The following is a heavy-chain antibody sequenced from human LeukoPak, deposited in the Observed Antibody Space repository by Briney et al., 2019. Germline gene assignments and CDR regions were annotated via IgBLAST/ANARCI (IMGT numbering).Heavy chain of an antibody. CDR3: AKDYCSSTSCYTLGNYYYYMDV. J-gene: IGHJ6*03. Sequence: GGSLRLSCAVSGFTFSSYGMHWVRQAPGKGLEWVAFIRYDGSNKYYADSVKGRFTISRDNSKNTLYLQMNSLRAEDTAVYYCAKDYCSSTSCYTLGNYYYYMDVWGKGTTVTVSS. CDR2: IRYDGSNK. CDR1: GFTFSSYG. D-gene: IGHD2-2*02. V-gene: IGHV3-30*02.